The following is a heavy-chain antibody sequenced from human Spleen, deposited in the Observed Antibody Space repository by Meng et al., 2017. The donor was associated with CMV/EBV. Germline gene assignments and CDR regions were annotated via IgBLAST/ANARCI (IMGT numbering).Heavy chain of an antibody. D-gene: IGHD6-19*01. V-gene: IGHV3-23*01. CDR2: ISGSAIST. J-gene: IGHJ2*01. CDR1: FTFSSYA. Sequence: FTFSSYAMTWVRQAPGKGLEWVSAISGSAISTYYADSVKGRFTISRDNSKNSLYLQMNSLRAEDTAVYYCARGGWSIAVASSQYFDLWGRGTLVTVSS. CDR3: ARGGWSIAVASSQYFDL.